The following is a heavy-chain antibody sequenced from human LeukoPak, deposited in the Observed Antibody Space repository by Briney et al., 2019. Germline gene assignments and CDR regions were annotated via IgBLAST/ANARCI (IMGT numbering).Heavy chain of an antibody. V-gene: IGHV3-7*05. CDR3: ARDPYSSTWSYGMDV. Sequence: GGSLRLSCAASGFTFSSYWMSWVRQAPGKGLEWVANIKQDGSEKVYVDSVKGRFAISRDNAKNSLFLQMDALRAEDTAVYYCARDPYSSTWSYGMDVWGQGTTVSVSS. D-gene: IGHD6-6*01. J-gene: IGHJ6*02. CDR1: GFTFSSYW. CDR2: IKQDGSEK.